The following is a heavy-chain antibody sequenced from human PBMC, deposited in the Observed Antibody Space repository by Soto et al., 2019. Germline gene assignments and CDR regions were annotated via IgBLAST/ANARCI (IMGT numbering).Heavy chain of an antibody. Sequence: QVQLVQSGAEVKKPGSSVKVSCKASGGTFSSYAISWVRQAPGQGLEWMGGIIPIFGTANYAQKFQGKVTITADESTSTAYMELSSLRSEDTAVYYCVRDPRVCSSTSCHLISNYYGMDVWGQGTTVTVSS. CDR3: VRDPRVCSSTSCHLISNYYGMDV. CDR1: GGTFSSYA. V-gene: IGHV1-69*01. CDR2: IIPIFGTA. D-gene: IGHD2-2*01. J-gene: IGHJ6*02.